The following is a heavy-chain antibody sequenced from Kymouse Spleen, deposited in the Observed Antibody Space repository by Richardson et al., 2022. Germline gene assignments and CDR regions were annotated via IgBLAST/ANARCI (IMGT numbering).Heavy chain of an antibody. CDR1: GFTFSSYD. CDR3: AREKTGDTHFDY. CDR2: IGTAGDT. D-gene: IGHD7-27*02. V-gene: IGHV3-13*01. J-gene: IGHJ4*02. Sequence: EVQLVESGGGLVQPGGSLRLSCAASGFTFSSYDMHWVRQATGKGLEWVSAIGTAGDTYYPGSVKGRFTISRENAKNSLYLQMNSLRAGDTAVYYCAREKTGDTHFDYWGQGTLVTVSS.